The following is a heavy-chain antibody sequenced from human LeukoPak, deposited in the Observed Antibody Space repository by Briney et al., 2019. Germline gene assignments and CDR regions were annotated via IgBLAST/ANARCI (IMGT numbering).Heavy chain of an antibody. V-gene: IGHV7-4-1*02. CDR1: GYSFTNYA. Sequence: GAPVKVSCKASGYSFTNYAMNWVRQAPGQGLEFMGWIHPSTGHPSYAQGFSGRFVFSLDTSVTTTYLQISDLKADDTAVYFCARALDSLGGLSLPDYWGQGTLVTVSS. D-gene: IGHD3-16*02. J-gene: IGHJ4*02. CDR3: ARALDSLGGLSLPDY. CDR2: IHPSTGHP.